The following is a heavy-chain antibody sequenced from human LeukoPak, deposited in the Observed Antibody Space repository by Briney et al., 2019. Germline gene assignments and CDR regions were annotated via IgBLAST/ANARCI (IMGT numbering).Heavy chain of an antibody. V-gene: IGHV3-53*01. CDR2: IYGGGTT. CDR1: GFSVSSKY. Sequence: GGSLRLSCAASGFSVSSKYMSWVRHPAGKGLEWVSVIYGGGTTFYADSVKGRFTISRDNSKNTLYLQMNSLRPDDTAVYYCTKLKGWYGDGYFDYWGPGILVTVSS. J-gene: IGHJ4*02. CDR3: TKLKGWYGDGYFDY. D-gene: IGHD6-19*01.